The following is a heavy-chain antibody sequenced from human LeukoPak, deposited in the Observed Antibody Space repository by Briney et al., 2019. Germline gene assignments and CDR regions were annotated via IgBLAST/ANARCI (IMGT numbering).Heavy chain of an antibody. V-gene: IGHV4-38-2*02. CDR2: VYHSGST. CDR1: GYSISSGYY. D-gene: IGHD3-3*01. J-gene: IGHJ5*02. Sequence: PSETLSLTCTVSGYSISSGYYWGWIRQPPGKGLEWIGSVYHSGSTYYNPSLKSRVTISVDMSKNHFSLKLSSVTAADTAVYYCARGRFIWSGYYRCCWFDPWGQGTLVTVSS. CDR3: ARGRFIWSGYYRCCWFDP.